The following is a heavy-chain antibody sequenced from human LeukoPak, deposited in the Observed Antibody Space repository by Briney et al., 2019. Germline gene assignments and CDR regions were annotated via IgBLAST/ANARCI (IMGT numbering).Heavy chain of an antibody. J-gene: IGHJ4*02. Sequence: GGSLRLSFAASGFTFDDYDMSWVRQAPGKGLEWVSGINWNGGSTGYADSVKGRFTISRDNAKNSLYLQMNSLRAEDTALYYCARGYSSGWYADYWGQGTLVTVSS. D-gene: IGHD6-19*01. CDR3: ARGYSSGWYADY. CDR2: INWNGGST. V-gene: IGHV3-20*03. CDR1: GFTFDDYD.